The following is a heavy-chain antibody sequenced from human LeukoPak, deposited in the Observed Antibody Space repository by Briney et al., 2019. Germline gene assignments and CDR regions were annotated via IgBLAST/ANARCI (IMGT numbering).Heavy chain of an antibody. CDR2: IYPGDSDT. V-gene: IGHV5-51*01. CDR3: ARQATGQLMDYYMDV. Sequence: GESLKISCKGAGSRFTSYWIGWVRQLPGKGLEWMGIIYPGDSDTRYSPSFQGQVTISADKSISTAYLQWSSLKASDTAMYYCARQATGQLMDYYMDVWGKGTTVTVSS. J-gene: IGHJ6*03. D-gene: IGHD6-6*01. CDR1: GSRFTSYW.